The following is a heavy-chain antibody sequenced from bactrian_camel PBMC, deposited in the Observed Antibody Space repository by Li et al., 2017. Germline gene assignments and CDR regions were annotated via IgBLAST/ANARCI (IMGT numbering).Heavy chain of an antibody. Sequence: QLVESGGGSVEAGKSLRLACVPHLYAYTTACMAWFRQAPGKEREGVAEMHIENGTPYYADSVKGRFTISQDNTENTVYLEMNSLQPEDTAMYYCATPRRIPCNWPAGIGVRGQGTQVTVS. CDR2: MHIENGTP. D-gene: IGHD1*01. CDR1: LYAYTTAC. J-gene: IGHJ4*01. V-gene: IGHV3S25*01. CDR3: ATPRRIPCNWPAGIGV.